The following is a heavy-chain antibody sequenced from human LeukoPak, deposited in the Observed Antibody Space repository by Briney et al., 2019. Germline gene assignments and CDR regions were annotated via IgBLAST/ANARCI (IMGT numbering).Heavy chain of an antibody. CDR2: ISGSCGST. CDR1: GFTFSSYA. V-gene: IGHV3-23*01. Sequence: GGSLRLSCAASGFTFSSYAMSWVRQAPGKGLEWVSRISGSCGSTYYADSVKGRFTISRDNSKNTLYLQMNSLRAEDTAVYYCAKDLWGRYGGNSFSQYMDVWGKGTTVTVSS. D-gene: IGHD4-23*01. J-gene: IGHJ6*03. CDR3: AKDLWGRYGGNSFSQYMDV.